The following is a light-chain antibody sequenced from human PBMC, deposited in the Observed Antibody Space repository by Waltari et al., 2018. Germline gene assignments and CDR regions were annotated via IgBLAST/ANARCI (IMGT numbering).Light chain of an antibody. CDR2: AAS. Sequence: PLSCGASQNVSNTYLAWYQQKFGQSPRLLIFAASSRATGIPDRFSGSGSGTDFTLTITSLEPEDFAVYYCQQYHSSPWTFGQGTKVEIK. J-gene: IGKJ1*01. CDR3: QQYHSSPWT. CDR1: QNVSNTY. V-gene: IGKV3-20*01.